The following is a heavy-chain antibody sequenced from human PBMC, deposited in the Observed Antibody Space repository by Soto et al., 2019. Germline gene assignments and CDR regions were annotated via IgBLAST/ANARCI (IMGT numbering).Heavy chain of an antibody. Sequence: PGGSLRLSCAASGFTFSSYGMHWVRQAPGKGLEWVAVIWYDGSNKYYADSVKGRFTISRDNSKNTLYLQMNSLRAEDTAVYYCARKPGSWSYYFDYWGQGTLVTVYS. V-gene: IGHV3-33*01. CDR3: ARKPGSWSYYFDY. CDR2: IWYDGSNK. CDR1: GFTFSSYG. J-gene: IGHJ4*02. D-gene: IGHD6-13*01.